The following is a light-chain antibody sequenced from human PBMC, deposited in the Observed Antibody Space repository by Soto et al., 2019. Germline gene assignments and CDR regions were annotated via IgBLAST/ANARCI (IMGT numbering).Light chain of an antibody. V-gene: IGKV1-17*01. J-gene: IGKJ1*01. CDR1: QDIIND. CDR2: AAS. Sequence: DIQMTQSPSSLSASVGDRVTITCRASQDIINDLGWYQQKPGKAPKRLIYAASSLQSGVPSRFSGSGSGTEFTLTISSLQPEDFATYYCLQHNSYPLTFGQGTKVEIK. CDR3: LQHNSYPLT.